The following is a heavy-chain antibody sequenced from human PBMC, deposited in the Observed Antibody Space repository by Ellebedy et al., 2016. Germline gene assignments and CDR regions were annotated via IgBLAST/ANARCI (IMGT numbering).Heavy chain of an antibody. D-gene: IGHD3-10*01. CDR1: GFTASAHY. V-gene: IGHV3-74*01. CDR2: INQDGSIT. J-gene: IGHJ4*02. Sequence: GESLKISCAASGFTASAHYMTWVRQAPGKGLVWVSHINQDGSITGYADSVKGRFTVSRDNAKNSLYLQMNSLRAEDTAVYYCARDKGPYGSGRYYHDSWGQGTLVTVSS. CDR3: ARDKGPYGSGRYYHDS.